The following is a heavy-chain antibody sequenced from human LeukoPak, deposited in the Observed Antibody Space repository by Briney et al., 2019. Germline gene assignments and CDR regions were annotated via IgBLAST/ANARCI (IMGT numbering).Heavy chain of an antibody. J-gene: IGHJ4*02. CDR3: AKDPDYSNYVTPGDY. V-gene: IGHV3-48*03. CDR2: ISSSGSTI. CDR1: GFTFSSYE. Sequence: TGGSLRLSCAASGFTFSSYEMDWVRQAPGKGLEWVSYISSSGSTIYYADSVKGRFTISRDNSKNTLYLQMNSLRAEDTAVYYCAKDPDYSNYVTPGDYWGQGTLVTVSS. D-gene: IGHD4-11*01.